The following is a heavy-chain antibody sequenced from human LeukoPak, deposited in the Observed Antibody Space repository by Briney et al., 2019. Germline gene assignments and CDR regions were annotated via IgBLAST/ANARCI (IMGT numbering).Heavy chain of an antibody. V-gene: IGHV4-59*01. CDR2: IYYSGST. J-gene: IGHJ5*02. Sequence: PSETLSLTCTVSGCSISSYYWSWIRQPPGKGLEWIGYIYYSGSTSYNPSLKSRVTISVDTSKNQFSLKLSSVTAADTAVYYWARGNILNWFDPWGQGTLVTVSS. CDR3: ARGNILNWFDP. CDR1: GCSISSYY.